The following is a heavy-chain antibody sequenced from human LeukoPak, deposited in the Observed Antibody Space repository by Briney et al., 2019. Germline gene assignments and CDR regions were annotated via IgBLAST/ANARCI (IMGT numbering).Heavy chain of an antibody. CDR3: ASCGSGGSGSYYNCYFDY. V-gene: IGHV1-2*02. D-gene: IGHD3-10*01. CDR2: INPNSGGT. CDR1: GYTFTGYY. Sequence: ASVKVSCKASGYTFTGYYMHWVRQAPGQGLEWMGWINPNSGGTNYAQKLQGRVTMTTDTSTSTAYMELRSLRSDDTAVYYCASCGSGGSGSYYNCYFDYWGQGTLVTVSS. J-gene: IGHJ4*02.